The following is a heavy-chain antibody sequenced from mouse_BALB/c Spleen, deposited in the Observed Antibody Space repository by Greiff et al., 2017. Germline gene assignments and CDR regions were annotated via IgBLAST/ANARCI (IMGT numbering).Heavy chain of an antibody. CDR2: ISDGGSYT. CDR1: GFTFSDYY. J-gene: IGHJ1*01. D-gene: IGHD2-10*01. V-gene: IGHV5-4*02. CDR3: ARGAYYGNYLYFDV. Sequence: EVKLVESGGGLVKPGGSLKLSCAASGFTFSDYYMYWVRQTPEKRLEWVATISDGGSYTYYPDSVKGRFTISRDNAKNNLYLQMSSLKSEDTAMYYCARGAYYGNYLYFDVWGAGTTVTVSS.